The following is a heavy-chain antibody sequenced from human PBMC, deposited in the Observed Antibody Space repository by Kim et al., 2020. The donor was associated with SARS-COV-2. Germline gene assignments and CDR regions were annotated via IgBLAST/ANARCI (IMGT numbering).Heavy chain of an antibody. CDR3: ARVQYYDFWSGYYYPEYFQH. Sequence: ASVKVSCKASGYTFTSYGISWVRQAPGQGLEWMGWISAYNGNTNYAQKLQGRVTMTTDTSTSTAYMELRSLRSEDTAVYYCARVQYYDFWSGYYYPEYFQHWGQGTLVTVSS. D-gene: IGHD3-3*01. J-gene: IGHJ1*01. CDR2: ISAYNGNT. CDR1: GYTFTSYG. V-gene: IGHV1-18*01.